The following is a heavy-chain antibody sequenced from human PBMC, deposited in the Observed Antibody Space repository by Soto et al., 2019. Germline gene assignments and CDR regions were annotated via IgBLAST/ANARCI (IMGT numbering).Heavy chain of an antibody. D-gene: IGHD6-13*01. V-gene: IGHV3-11*06. Sequence: GGSLRLSCAAAGFTFSDYYMSWIRQAPGKGLEWVSYIVSSSAYTNYADSVKGRFTISRDNAKNSLYLEMNSLRAEDTAVYYCARLRASSWYMGGYLDYWGQGTLVTVSS. CDR2: IVSSSAYT. J-gene: IGHJ4*02. CDR1: GFTFSDYY. CDR3: ARLRASSWYMGGYLDY.